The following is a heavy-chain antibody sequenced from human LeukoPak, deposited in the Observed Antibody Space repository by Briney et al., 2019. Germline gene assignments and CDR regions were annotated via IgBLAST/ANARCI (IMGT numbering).Heavy chain of an antibody. J-gene: IGHJ3*02. Sequence: GASVKVSCKASGYTFTSYGISWVRQAPGQGLEWMGWISAYNGNTNYAQKLQGRVTMTTDTSTSTAYMELSRLRSDDTAVYYCARDNDSSGYHGAFDIWGQGTMVTVSS. D-gene: IGHD3-22*01. CDR1: GYTFTSYG. V-gene: IGHV1-18*01. CDR2: ISAYNGNT. CDR3: ARDNDSSGYHGAFDI.